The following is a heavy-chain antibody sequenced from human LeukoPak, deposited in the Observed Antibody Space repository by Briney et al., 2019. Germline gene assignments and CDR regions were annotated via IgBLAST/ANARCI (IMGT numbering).Heavy chain of an antibody. J-gene: IGHJ4*02. CDR2: IYYSGST. Sequence: SETLSLTCAVYGGSISSGGYYWSWIRQHPGKGLEWIGYIYYSGSTYYNPSLKSRLTMSVDTSKNQFSLKLSSVTAADTAVYYCAREIDLNLDYWGQGTLVTVSS. CDR1: GGSISSGGYY. CDR3: AREIDLNLDY. V-gene: IGHV4-31*11.